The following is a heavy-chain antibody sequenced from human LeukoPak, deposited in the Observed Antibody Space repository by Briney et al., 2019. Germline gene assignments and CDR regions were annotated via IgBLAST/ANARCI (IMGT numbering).Heavy chain of an antibody. CDR3: ARDTVPSSQFDY. CDR2: IIPILGIA. V-gene: IGHV1-69*04. J-gene: IGHJ4*02. D-gene: IGHD2-2*01. CDR1: GGTFSSYA. Sequence: ASVKASCKASGGTFSSYAISWVRQAPGQGLEWMGRIIPILGIANYAQKFQGRVTITADKSTSTAYMELSSLRSEDTAVYYCARDTVPSSQFDYWGQGTLVTVSS.